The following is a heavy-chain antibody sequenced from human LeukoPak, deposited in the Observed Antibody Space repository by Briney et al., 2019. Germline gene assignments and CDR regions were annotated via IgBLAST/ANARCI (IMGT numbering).Heavy chain of an antibody. V-gene: IGHV3-30*18. D-gene: IGHD1-26*01. CDR3: AKVLGIVARPYYYYGMDV. CDR2: ISYDGSNK. Sequence: GGSLTLSCAASGFTFSSYGMHWVRQAPGKGLEWVADISYDGSNKYYAHSVKGRFTISRDNSKNTLYLQMNSLRAEDTAVYYCAKVLGIVARPYYYYGMDVWGKGTTVTVSS. CDR1: GFTFSSYG. J-gene: IGHJ6*04.